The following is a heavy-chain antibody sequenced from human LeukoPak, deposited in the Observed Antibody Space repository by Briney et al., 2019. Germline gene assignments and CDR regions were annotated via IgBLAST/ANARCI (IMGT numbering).Heavy chain of an antibody. CDR1: GFTFSSYA. Sequence: GGSLRLSCAASGFTFSSYARSWVRQAPGKGLEGVSAISGRGGSTYYADSVKGRFTISRDNCKNTLYLQMNSLRAEDTAVYYCAKAPGGYCSGGSCYLDYWGQGTLVTVSS. CDR2: ISGRGGST. V-gene: IGHV3-23*01. CDR3: AKAPGGYCSGGSCYLDY. D-gene: IGHD2-15*01. J-gene: IGHJ4*02.